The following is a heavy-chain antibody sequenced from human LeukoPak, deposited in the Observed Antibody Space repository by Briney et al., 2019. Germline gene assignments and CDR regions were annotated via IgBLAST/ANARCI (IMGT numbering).Heavy chain of an antibody. CDR1: GGSISSYY. CDR2: IYYSGST. CDR3: ARKGRFPRYYYDSSGYPGSWEYFQH. V-gene: IGHV4-59*12. Sequence: PSETLSLTCTVSGGSISSYYWSWIRQPPGKGLEWIGYIYYSGSTNYNPSLKSRVTISVDTSKNQFSLKLSSVTAADTAVYYCARKGRFPRYYYDSSGYPGSWEYFQHWGQGTLVTVSS. D-gene: IGHD3-22*01. J-gene: IGHJ1*01.